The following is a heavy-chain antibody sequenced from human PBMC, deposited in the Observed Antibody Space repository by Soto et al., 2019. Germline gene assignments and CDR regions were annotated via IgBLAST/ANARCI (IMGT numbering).Heavy chain of an antibody. J-gene: IGHJ6*02. CDR3: ARDPGLDSSSWYVPPALYYYGMDV. V-gene: IGHV3-33*01. CDR1: GFTFSSYG. CDR2: IWYDGSNK. Sequence: PGGSLRLSCAASGFTFSSYGMHWVRQAPGKGLEWVAVIWYDGSNKYYADSVKGRFTISRDNSKNTLYLQMNSLRAEDTAVYYCARDPGLDSSSWYVPPALYYYGMDVWGQGTTVTVSS. D-gene: IGHD6-13*01.